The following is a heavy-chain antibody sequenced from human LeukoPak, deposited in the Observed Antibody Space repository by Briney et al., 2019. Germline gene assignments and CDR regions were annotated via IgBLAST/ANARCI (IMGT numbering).Heavy chain of an antibody. D-gene: IGHD4-17*01. CDR3: ARAAMTTVTWSWFDP. CDR2: IIPIFGTA. J-gene: IGHJ5*02. Sequence: SVKVSCKASGGPFSSYAISWVRQAPGQGLEWMGGIIPIFGTANYAQKFQGRVTITADESTSTAYMELSSLRSEDTAVYYCARAAMTTVTWSWFDPWGQGTLVTVSS. CDR1: GGPFSSYA. V-gene: IGHV1-69*13.